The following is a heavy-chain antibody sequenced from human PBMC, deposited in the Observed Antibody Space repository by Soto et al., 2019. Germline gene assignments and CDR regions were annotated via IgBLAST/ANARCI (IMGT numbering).Heavy chain of an antibody. CDR2: INPSGGST. CDR1: GYTFASNY. D-gene: IGHD6-19*01. CDR3: ARFEQWLLYYFDY. J-gene: IGHJ4*02. Sequence: ASVKLSCKASGYTFASNYMHSVRQAPGQGLEWMGIINPSGGSTSYAQKFQGRVTMTRDTSTSTVYMELSSLRSEDTAVYYCARFEQWLLYYFDYWGQGTLVTVSS. V-gene: IGHV1-46*01.